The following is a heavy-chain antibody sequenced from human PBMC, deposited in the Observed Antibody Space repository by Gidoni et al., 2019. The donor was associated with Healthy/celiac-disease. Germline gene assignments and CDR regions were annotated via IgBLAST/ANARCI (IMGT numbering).Heavy chain of an antibody. D-gene: IGHD5-12*01. J-gene: IGHJ4*02. CDR1: GGSIRSYY. Sequence: QVQLQESGPGLVKPSETLSLTCTVSGGSIRSYYWSWIRQPPGKGLEWIGYIYYSGSTNYNPSLKSRVTISVDTSKNQFSLKLSSVTAADTAVYYCARHLRVATYFDYWGQGTLVTVSS. CDR2: IYYSGST. CDR3: ARHLRVATYFDY. V-gene: IGHV4-59*08.